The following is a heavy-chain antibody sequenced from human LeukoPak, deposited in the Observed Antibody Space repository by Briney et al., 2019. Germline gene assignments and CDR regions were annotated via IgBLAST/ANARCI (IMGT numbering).Heavy chain of an antibody. CDR2: IYYSGST. V-gene: IGHV4-39*07. D-gene: IGHD3-10*01. J-gene: IGHJ4*02. CDR1: GGSISSSSYY. Sequence: SETLSLTCTVSGGSISSSSYYWGWIRQPPGKGLEWIGSIYYSGSTYYNPSLKSRVTISVDTSKNQFSLKLSSVTAADTAVYYCAILLWFGELSQFDYWGQGTLVTVSS. CDR3: AILLWFGELSQFDY.